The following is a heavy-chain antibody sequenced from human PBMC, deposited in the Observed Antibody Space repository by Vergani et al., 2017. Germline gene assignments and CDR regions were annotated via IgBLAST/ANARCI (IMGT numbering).Heavy chain of an antibody. CDR1: GFTFSSYD. D-gene: IGHD6-6*01. J-gene: IGHJ5*02. CDR3: ARGKAYSSIAARPENWFDP. V-gene: IGHV3-13*05. Sequence: EVQLVESGGGLVQPGGSLRLSCAASGFTFSSYDMHWVRQATGKGLEWVSAIGTAGDPYYPGSVKGRFTISRENAKNSLYLQMNSLRAGDTAVYYCARGKAYSSIAARPENWFDPWGQGTLVTVSS. CDR2: IGTAGDP.